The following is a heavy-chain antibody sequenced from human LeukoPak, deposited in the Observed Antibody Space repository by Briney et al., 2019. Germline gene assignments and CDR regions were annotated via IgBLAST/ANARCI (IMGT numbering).Heavy chain of an antibody. V-gene: IGHV3-33*01. CDR3: ARGDGYNDAEYLQH. D-gene: IGHD5-24*01. J-gene: IGHJ1*01. CDR1: GFTFSSYG. Sequence: GGSLRLSCAASGFTFSSYGMHWVRQAPGKGLEWVAVIWYDGSNKYYGDSEKGRFTISRDNSKKTLYLQMNSLRVEDTAVYHCARGDGYNDAEYLQHWGQGTLVTVS. CDR2: IWYDGSNK.